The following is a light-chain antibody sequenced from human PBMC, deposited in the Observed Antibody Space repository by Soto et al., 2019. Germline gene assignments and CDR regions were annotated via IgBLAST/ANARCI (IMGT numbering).Light chain of an antibody. CDR2: DAS. Sequence: DIQMTQSPSTLSASVGDRVTIACRASQSIDTWLAWYQHKPGKAPKILIYDASTLEGGVPSRFSGSGSATEFTLTISSLQSNDFATYYCQQYSRYPTFGQGTKLEIK. CDR3: QQYSRYPT. CDR1: QSIDTW. V-gene: IGKV1-5*01. J-gene: IGKJ2*01.